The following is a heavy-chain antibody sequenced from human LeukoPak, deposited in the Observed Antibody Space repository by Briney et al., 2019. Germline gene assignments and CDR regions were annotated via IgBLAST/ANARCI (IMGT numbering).Heavy chain of an antibody. Sequence: GGSLRLSCAVSGFTFSSYPMHWVRQAPGKGLVWVSRINIDGSSTNYADSVKGRFTISRDNAKDTLYLQMSSLRAEDKAVYFCARGPIATTGLDWFDPWGQGTLVTVSS. J-gene: IGHJ5*02. V-gene: IGHV3-74*01. CDR3: ARGPIATTGLDWFDP. D-gene: IGHD4-11*01. CDR2: INIDGSST. CDR1: GFTFSSYP.